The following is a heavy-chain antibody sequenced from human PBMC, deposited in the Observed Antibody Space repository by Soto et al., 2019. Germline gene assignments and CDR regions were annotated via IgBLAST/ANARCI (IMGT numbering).Heavy chain of an antibody. CDR2: ISSSSSTI. V-gene: IGHV3-48*02. D-gene: IGHD2-15*01. J-gene: IGHJ4*02. CDR3: ARLTTYCSGGSCGGAY. Sequence: GGSLRLSCAASGFTFSSYSMNWVRQAPGKGLEWVSYISSSSSTIYYADSAKGRFTISRDNAKNSLYLQMNSLRDEDTAVYYCARLTTYCSGGSCGGAYWGQGTLVTVSS. CDR1: GFTFSSYS.